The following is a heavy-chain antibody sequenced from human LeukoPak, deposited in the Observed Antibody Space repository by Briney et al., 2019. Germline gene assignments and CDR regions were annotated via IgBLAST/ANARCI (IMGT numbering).Heavy chain of an antibody. CDR3: ARDYCGGDCYPFDY. CDR1: GFTFDDYG. D-gene: IGHD2-21*02. J-gene: IGHJ4*02. CDR2: INWNGGST. Sequence: GGSLSLSCAVSGFTFDDYGMSWVRQVPGKGLEWVSGINWNGGSTGYADSVKGRFTISRDNAKKSVYLKMNNLRGDDTALYYCARDYCGGDCYPFDYWGQGILVTVSS. V-gene: IGHV3-20*04.